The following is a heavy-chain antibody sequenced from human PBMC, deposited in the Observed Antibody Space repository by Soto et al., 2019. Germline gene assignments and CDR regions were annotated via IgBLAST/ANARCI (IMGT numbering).Heavy chain of an antibody. V-gene: IGHV3-15*01. CDR2: IKGKPDGGAT. CDR1: GFTFNTAW. J-gene: IGHJ4*02. Sequence: VGSLRLSCAASGFTFNTAWLTWVRQAPGKGLEWVGRIKGKPDGGATDYAALVEGRFMISRDDSQNTVFLQMNSLKTDDTAVYYCTAGSPFNYWGPGTLVTVSS. CDR3: TAGSPFNY.